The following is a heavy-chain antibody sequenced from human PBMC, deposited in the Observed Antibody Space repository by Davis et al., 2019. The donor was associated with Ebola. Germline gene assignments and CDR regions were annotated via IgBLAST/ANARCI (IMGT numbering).Heavy chain of an antibody. D-gene: IGHD6-19*01. CDR3: ARDQIAVAGRGAFDY. Sequence: PGGSLRLSCAASGFTFSSYAMHWVRQAPGKGLEWVAVISYDGSNKYYADSVKGRFTISRDNSKNTLYLQMNSLRAEDTAVYYCARDQIAVAGRGAFDYWGQGTLVTVSS. J-gene: IGHJ4*02. CDR2: ISYDGSNK. V-gene: IGHV3-30-3*01. CDR1: GFTFSSYA.